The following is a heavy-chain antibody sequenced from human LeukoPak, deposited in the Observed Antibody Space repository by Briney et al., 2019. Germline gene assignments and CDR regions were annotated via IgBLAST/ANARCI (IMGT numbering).Heavy chain of an antibody. V-gene: IGHV4-4*07. CDR2: IYTRGST. CDR1: GGSINNYY. CDR3: ARGRYCSADICSGGDAFDT. D-gene: IGHD2-15*01. Sequence: SEALSLTCTVSGGSINNYYWSWIRQPAGKGLEWIGRIYTRGSTNYNPSLKSRVTMSVDTSKNQFSLKLSSVTAADTAVYYCARGRYCSADICSGGDAFDTWGQGTMVSVSS. J-gene: IGHJ3*02.